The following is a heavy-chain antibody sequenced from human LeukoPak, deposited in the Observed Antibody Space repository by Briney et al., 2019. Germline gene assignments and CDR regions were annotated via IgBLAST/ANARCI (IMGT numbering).Heavy chain of an antibody. D-gene: IGHD7-27*01. CDR3: ARGATGDRLGY. CDR1: GFTFSSYW. CDR2: ISGDGSVT. V-gene: IGHV3-74*03. Sequence: GGSLRLSCAASGFTFSSYWMHWVRLAPGKGLMWVSRISGDGSVTTCADSVKGRFTISRDNAKNTLYLQMNSLRAEDTAVYYCARGATGDRLGYLGQGSLVTVSS. J-gene: IGHJ4*02.